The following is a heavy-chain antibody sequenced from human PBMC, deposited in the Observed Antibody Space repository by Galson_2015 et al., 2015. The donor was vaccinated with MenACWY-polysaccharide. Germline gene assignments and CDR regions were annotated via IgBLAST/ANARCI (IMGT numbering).Heavy chain of an antibody. CDR2: ISYHGTNK. CDR1: GFTFSSYG. D-gene: IGHD6-13*01. Sequence: SLRLSCAASGFTFSSYGVHWVRQAPGKGLEWVAVISYHGTNKYYADSVKGQFTISRDNSKNTLYLEMNSLRAEDTAVYYCAKTSSSSWTEFDYWGQGTLVTVSS. J-gene: IGHJ4*02. V-gene: IGHV3-30*18. CDR3: AKTSSSSWTEFDY.